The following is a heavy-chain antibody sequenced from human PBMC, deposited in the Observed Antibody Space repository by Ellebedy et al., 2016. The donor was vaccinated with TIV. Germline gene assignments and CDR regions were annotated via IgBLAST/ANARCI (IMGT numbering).Heavy chain of an antibody. V-gene: IGHV4-59*08. CDR1: GGSISSNY. D-gene: IGHD1-26*01. CDR3: ARRYSGSSYHYFDY. Sequence: MPSETLSLTCTVSGGSISSNYWDWIRQPPGKGLEWIGYIYNSVITNYNPSLQSRVTMSVDPSKRQLSLKLRSVTAADTAVYYCARRYSGSSYHYFDYWGQGTLVIVSS. CDR2: IYNSVIT. J-gene: IGHJ4*02.